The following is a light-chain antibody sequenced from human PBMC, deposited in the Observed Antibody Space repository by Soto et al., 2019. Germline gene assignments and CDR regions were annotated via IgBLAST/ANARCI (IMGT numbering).Light chain of an antibody. CDR2: DAS. CDR3: QHYNSYSEA. Sequence: ETVLTQSPATLSLSPGERATXXXXASLNVNSYLAWYQQKPGQAPRLLIYDASNRAAGIPARFSGSGSGTDFTLTITGLEPEDFATYYCQHYNSYSEAFGQGTKVDIK. CDR1: LNVNSY. J-gene: IGKJ1*01. V-gene: IGKV3-11*01.